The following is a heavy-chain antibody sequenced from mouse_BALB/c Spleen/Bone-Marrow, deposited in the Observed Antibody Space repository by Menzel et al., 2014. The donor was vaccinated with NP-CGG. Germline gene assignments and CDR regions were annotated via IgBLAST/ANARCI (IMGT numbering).Heavy chain of an antibody. CDR1: GYTFTDYA. V-gene: IGHV1S137*01. CDR3: ARSGKVRNAMDY. D-gene: IGHD2-14*01. Sequence: VKLQESGAELVRPGVSVKISCKGSGYTFTDYAIHWVKQSHAKSLEWIGLISGYYGDAIYNQKFKGKATMTVDKSSSTAYMDLARLTSEDSAIYYCARSGKVRNAMDYWGQGTSVTVPS. CDR2: ISGYYGDA. J-gene: IGHJ4*01.